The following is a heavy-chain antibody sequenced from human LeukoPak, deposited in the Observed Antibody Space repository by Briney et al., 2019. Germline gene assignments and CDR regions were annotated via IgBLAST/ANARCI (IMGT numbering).Heavy chain of an antibody. D-gene: IGHD2-15*01. CDR2: IYNSGST. J-gene: IGHJ3*02. V-gene: IGHV4-59*01. Sequence: PSETLSLTCTVSGGSISTYSWNWIRQPPGKGLEWIGYIYNSGSTNYNPSLKSRVSMSVDTSKNQFSLKLNSVIAADTAVYYCARVLMVVAATDAFGIWGQGTTVTVSS. CDR3: ARVLMVVAATDAFGI. CDR1: GGSISTYS.